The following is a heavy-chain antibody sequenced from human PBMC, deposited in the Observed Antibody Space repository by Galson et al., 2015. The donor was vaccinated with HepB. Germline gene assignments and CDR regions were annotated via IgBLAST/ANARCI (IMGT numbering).Heavy chain of an antibody. Sequence: QSGAEVKKPGTSVKVSCKASGYTFTSYAMHWVRQAPGQRLEWMGWINAGNGNTKYSQKFQGRVTITRDTSSSTAYMELSSLRSEDTAVYYCARRGYCSGGSCYDFDYWGQGTLVTVSS. V-gene: IGHV1-3*01. CDR2: INAGNGNT. D-gene: IGHD2-15*01. CDR3: ARRGYCSGGSCYDFDY. CDR1: GYTFTSYA. J-gene: IGHJ4*02.